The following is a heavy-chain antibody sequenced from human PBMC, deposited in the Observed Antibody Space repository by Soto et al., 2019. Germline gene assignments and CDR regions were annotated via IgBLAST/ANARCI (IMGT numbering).Heavy chain of an antibody. D-gene: IGHD3-10*01. CDR1: GGTFNTYA. J-gene: IGHJ4*02. Sequence: QVQLVQSGAEMKKPGSSVKVSCQSSGGTFNTYAMNWVRQAPGQGPEWMGDISPMFGAANYAQKVQGRVTITAAESTGTSYMLLSSLTSEDTALYFCAREVQVHTPAFVYWGQGTLVTVSS. V-gene: IGHV1-69*19. CDR2: ISPMFGAA. CDR3: AREVQVHTPAFVY.